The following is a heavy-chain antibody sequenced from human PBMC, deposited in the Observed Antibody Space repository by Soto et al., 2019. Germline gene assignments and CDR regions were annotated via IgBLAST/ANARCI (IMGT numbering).Heavy chain of an antibody. CDR1: GFTFRSYA. J-gene: IGHJ2*01. D-gene: IGHD5-12*01. V-gene: IGHV3-23*01. Sequence: EVQLLESGGGLVQPGGSLRLSCAASGFTFRSYAMSWVRQAPGKGLEWVSAISGSGGSKYYADSVKGRFTIPRDNSKNTLYLQMNSLRAEDTAVYYCAKDILVYSGYETHFDLCGRGTLVTVSS. CDR3: AKDILVYSGYETHFDL. CDR2: ISGSGGSK.